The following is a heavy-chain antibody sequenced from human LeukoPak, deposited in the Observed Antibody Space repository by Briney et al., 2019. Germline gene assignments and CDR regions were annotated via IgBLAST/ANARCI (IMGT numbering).Heavy chain of an antibody. Sequence: PSETLSLTCAVYGGSLSGYYWSWIRQPPGKGLEWIGEINHSGSTNYNPSLKSRVTISVDTSKNQFSLKLSSVTAADTAVYYCARGWTTIFGMGFDPWGQGTLVTVSS. CDR1: GGSLSGYY. V-gene: IGHV4-34*01. CDR3: ARGWTTIFGMGFDP. CDR2: INHSGST. J-gene: IGHJ5*02. D-gene: IGHD3-3*01.